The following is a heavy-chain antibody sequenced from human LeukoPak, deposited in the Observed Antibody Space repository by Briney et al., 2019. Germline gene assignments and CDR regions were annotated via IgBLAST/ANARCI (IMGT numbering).Heavy chain of an antibody. D-gene: IGHD2-21*01. CDR2: IKQDGSEK. V-gene: IGHV3-7*03. CDR1: GFTFNSYW. J-gene: IGHJ4*02. CDR3: AKAPVTTCRGAYCYPFDY. Sequence: GGSLRLSCAASGFTFNSYWMTWVRQAPGKGLEWVANIKQDGSEKYYVDSVKGRFTISRDSSKNTLFLQMNRLRPEDAAVYYCAKAPVTTCRGAYCYPFDYWGQGTLVTVSS.